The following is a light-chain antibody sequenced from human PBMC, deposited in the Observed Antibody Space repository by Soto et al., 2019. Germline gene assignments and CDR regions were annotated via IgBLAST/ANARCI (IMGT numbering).Light chain of an antibody. CDR3: SSYTTSSTWV. CDR2: GVT. Sequence: QSVLTQPASVSGSPGQSITISCTGTSSDVGGYNYVSWYQKHPGKAPKLMISGVTNRPAGVSNRFSGSKSGNTASLIITGLQAEDEADYYCSSYTTSSTWVFGGGTKLTVL. CDR1: SSDVGGYNY. V-gene: IGLV2-14*01. J-gene: IGLJ3*02.